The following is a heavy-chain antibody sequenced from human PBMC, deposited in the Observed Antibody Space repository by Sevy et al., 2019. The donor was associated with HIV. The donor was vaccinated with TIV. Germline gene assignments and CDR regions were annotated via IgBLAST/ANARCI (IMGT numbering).Heavy chain of an antibody. CDR3: VRGEYGSLGLAWGRKKYDYYGMDV. CDR2: IIPILCIA. CDR1: GGSFNSYV. Sequence: ASVKVSCKASGGSFNSYVFTWVRQAPGQGLEWMGKIIPILCIAEYSRKFQGRVTITADKSTSTVCMVMSSLRAEDTAVYYRVRGEYGSLGLAWGRKKYDYYGMDVWGQGTTVTVSS. V-gene: IGHV1-69*04. D-gene: IGHD3-10*01. J-gene: IGHJ6*02.